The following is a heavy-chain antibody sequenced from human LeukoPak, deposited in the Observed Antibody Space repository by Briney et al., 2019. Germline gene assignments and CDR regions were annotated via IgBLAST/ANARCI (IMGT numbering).Heavy chain of an antibody. V-gene: IGHV3-30*04. CDR3: ARGSEWDLLGSCDY. D-gene: IGHD1-26*01. CDR1: GFTFSTYA. Sequence: GGSLRLSCAASGFTFSTYAMNWVRQAPGKGLEWVAVISYDGRQNYYAGSVKGRFTISRDNSKNTLYLQMNSLRDEDTAVYYCARGSEWDLLGSCDYWGQGTLVTVS. CDR2: ISYDGRQN. J-gene: IGHJ4*02.